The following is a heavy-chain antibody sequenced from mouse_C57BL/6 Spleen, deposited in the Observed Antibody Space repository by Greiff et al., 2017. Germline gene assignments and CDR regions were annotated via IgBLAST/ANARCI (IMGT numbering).Heavy chain of an antibody. CDR2: INPNNGGT. D-gene: IGHD4-1*01. CDR1: GYTFTDYN. CDR3: ARSSNWEYYFDY. Sequence: VQLQQSGPELVKPGASVKMSCKASGYTFTDYNMHWVKQSHGKSLEWIGYINPNNGGTSYNQKFKGKATLTVNKSSSTAYMERRSLTSEDSAVYYCARSSNWEYYFDYWGQGTTLTVSS. J-gene: IGHJ2*01. V-gene: IGHV1-22*01.